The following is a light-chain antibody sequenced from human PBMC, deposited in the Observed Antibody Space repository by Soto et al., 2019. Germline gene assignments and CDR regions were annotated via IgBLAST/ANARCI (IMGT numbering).Light chain of an antibody. CDR2: AAS. V-gene: IGKV1-39*01. CDR1: QDISSS. CDR3: QQSYVTPWT. Sequence: DIQMTQSPSSLSASIGDRVTISCRASQDISSSLNWYQHKSGKAPKLLIYAASGLHSGVPSRFSGSGSGTDFTPTISSLQPEDFATYYCQQSYVTPWTFGQGTKVDI. J-gene: IGKJ1*01.